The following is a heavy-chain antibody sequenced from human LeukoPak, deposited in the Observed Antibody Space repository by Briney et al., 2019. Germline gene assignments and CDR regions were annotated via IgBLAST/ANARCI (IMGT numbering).Heavy chain of an antibody. V-gene: IGHV3-7*03. CDR3: AKWGPYDILTGRIN. J-gene: IGHJ4*02. Sequence: PGGSLRLSCAASGFTFGNYWMTWVRQAQGQGLEWVANIKPDESEKYYVGSVKGRFTISRDNAKNSLYLQMNSLRAEDTAVYYCAKWGPYDILTGRINWGQGTLVTVSS. D-gene: IGHD3-9*01. CDR2: IKPDESEK. CDR1: GFTFGNYW.